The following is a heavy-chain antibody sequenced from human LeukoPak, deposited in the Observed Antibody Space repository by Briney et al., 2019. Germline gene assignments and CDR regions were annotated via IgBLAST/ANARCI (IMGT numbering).Heavy chain of an antibody. CDR2: IYYTGGT. D-gene: IGHD2-21*02. J-gene: IGHJ5*02. V-gene: IGHV4-59*08. CDR1: GXSISSYY. CDR3: ARRVTSNWFDP. Sequence: PSETLSLTCTVSGXSISSYYWSWIRQPPGKGLEWIGYIYYTGGTNYNPSLKSRVTVSVDTSKNQFSLKLSSVTAADTAVYYCARRVTSNWFDPWGQGTLVTVSS.